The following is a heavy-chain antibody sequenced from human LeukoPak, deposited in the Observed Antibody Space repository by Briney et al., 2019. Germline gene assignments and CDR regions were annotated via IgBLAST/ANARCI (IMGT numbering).Heavy chain of an antibody. V-gene: IGHV3-66*01. CDR3: ARGVYDDYVFDY. CDR2: TYSAGST. Sequence: QPGGSLRLSCAASGFTFSIYAMSWVRQAPGKGLEWVSVTYSAGSTYYADSVKGRFTISRDKSKNTLYLQMNSLRAEDTAVYYCARGVYDDYVFDYWGQGTLVTVSS. D-gene: IGHD4-17*01. CDR1: GFTFSIYA. J-gene: IGHJ4*02.